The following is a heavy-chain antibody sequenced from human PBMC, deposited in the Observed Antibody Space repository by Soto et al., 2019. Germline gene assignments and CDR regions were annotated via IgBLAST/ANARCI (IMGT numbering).Heavy chain of an antibody. Sequence: EVQLVESGGGVVRPGGSLRLSCAASGFTFDDYGMSWVRQAPGKGLEWVSGINWNGGSTGYADSVKGRFTISRDNAKNSLYLQLNSLRAADASLYYCGRLYTSGWYGPGRYWGQGTLVTVSS. CDR2: INWNGGST. CDR1: GFTFDDYG. D-gene: IGHD6-19*01. V-gene: IGHV3-20*04. J-gene: IGHJ4*02. CDR3: GRLYTSGWYGPGRY.